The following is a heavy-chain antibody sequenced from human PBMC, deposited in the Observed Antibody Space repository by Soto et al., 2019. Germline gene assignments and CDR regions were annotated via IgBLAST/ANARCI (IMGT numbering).Heavy chain of an antibody. CDR1: GVSLSGHA. D-gene: IGHD3-22*01. CDR3: ARDTDYYYSPSGYYVPEGLDP. Sequence: QVQLVQSGAEVKKPGSSVKVSCKASGVSLSGHAINWVRQTPGQGLEWMGGIIPIFNRAHYVPRFQARLTMMADTSTNTAYMELTYLTSEDTAVYYCARDTDYYYSPSGYYVPEGLDPWGQGTLVTVSS. CDR2: IIPIFNRA. V-gene: IGHV1-69*06. J-gene: IGHJ5*02.